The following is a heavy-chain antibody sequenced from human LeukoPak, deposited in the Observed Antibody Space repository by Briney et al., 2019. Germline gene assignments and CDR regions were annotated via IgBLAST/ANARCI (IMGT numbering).Heavy chain of an antibody. V-gene: IGHV4-34*01. D-gene: IGHD1-26*01. J-gene: IGHJ5*02. CDR1: GGSFTDFY. Sequence: SETLSLTCAVYGGSFTDFYWTWIRQSPGKGLEWIGEIDQSGTSRYNPSLKVRVTISRDTSKKQFSLKMRAVTAADTAIYYCARDEDGVIVAWGQGARVTVS. CDR2: IDQSGTS. CDR3: ARDEDGVIVA.